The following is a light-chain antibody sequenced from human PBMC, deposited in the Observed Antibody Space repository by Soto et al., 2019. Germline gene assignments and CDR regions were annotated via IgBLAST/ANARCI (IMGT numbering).Light chain of an antibody. CDR2: DAS. J-gene: IGKJ1*01. V-gene: IGKV3-11*01. CDR3: QQRSNWAVT. Sequence: EIVLTQSPGTLSLSPGERATLSCRASQSVSSYLSWYQQKPGQAPRLLIYDASTRATGISARFSGSESGTDFALTISILEPEDFAMYCCQQRSNWAVTFGQGTKVEVK. CDR1: QSVSSY.